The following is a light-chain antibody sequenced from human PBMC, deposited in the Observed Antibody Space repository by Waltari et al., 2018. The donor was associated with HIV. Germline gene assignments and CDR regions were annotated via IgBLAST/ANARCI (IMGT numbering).Light chain of an antibody. CDR1: QKINRY. J-gene: IGKJ3*01. CDR2: GAL. V-gene: IGKV1-39*01. Sequence: IQMTQSPSALSASVGDAVTITCRASQKINRYLNWYQQKVGEAPKLLVYGALSLQSGVPARFRGSGSGSEYKLTISNLQSDDFATYFCQQSYGAPFTFGPGSTV. CDR3: QQSYGAPFT.